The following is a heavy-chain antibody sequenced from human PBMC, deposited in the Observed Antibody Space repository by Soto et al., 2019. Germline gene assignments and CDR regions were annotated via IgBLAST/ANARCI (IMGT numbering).Heavy chain of an antibody. CDR3: AKSTSARHSGYPLVGY. V-gene: IGHV3-23*01. CDR1: GFTFSSYA. D-gene: IGHD5-12*01. CDR2: ISGSGGST. Sequence: GGSLRLSCAASGFTFSSYAMSWVRQAPGKGLEWVSAISGSGGSTYYADSVKGRFTISRDNSKNTLYLQMNSLRAEDTAVYYCAKSTSARHSGYPLVGYWGQGTLVTVSS. J-gene: IGHJ4*02.